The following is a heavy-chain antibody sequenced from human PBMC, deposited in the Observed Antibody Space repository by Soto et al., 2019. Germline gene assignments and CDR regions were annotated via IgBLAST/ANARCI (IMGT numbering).Heavy chain of an antibody. CDR3: ARDPGHGLDV. CDR2: ISGGGGGT. CDR1: GFTLSRSA. Sequence: GGSLRLSCAGSGFTLSRSAMSWVRQAPGKGLEWVSGISGGGGGTYYADSVKGRFTISRDISKNTVYLHMDGLRVEDTAVYYCARDPGHGLDVWGQGTTVTVSS. J-gene: IGHJ6*02. D-gene: IGHD1-1*01. V-gene: IGHV3-23*01.